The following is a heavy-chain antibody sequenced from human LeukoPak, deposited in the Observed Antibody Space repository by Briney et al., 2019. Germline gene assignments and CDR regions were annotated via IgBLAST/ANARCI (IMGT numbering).Heavy chain of an antibody. V-gene: IGHV4-59*08. J-gene: IGHJ6*02. Sequence: SETLSLTCTVSGASITSYYWSWIRQPPGKGLEWIGYIYYSGSTNYNPSLKSRVTISVDTSKNQFSLKLSSVTAADTAVYYCARTSYYYGSGSYYSQGSYYYGMDVWGQGTTVTVSS. CDR1: GASITSYY. CDR2: IYYSGST. D-gene: IGHD3-10*01. CDR3: ARTSYYYGSGSYYSQGSYYYGMDV.